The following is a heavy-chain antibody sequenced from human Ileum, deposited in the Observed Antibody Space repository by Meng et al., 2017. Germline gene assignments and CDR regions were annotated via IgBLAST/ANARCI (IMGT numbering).Heavy chain of an antibody. CDR3: ARGVSAAGLFDN. CDR1: GGSIGSAAYY. D-gene: IGHD2-2*01. CDR2: IHYTGST. Sequence: QVQLQESGPGLVKGSQTLSLTCTVSGGSIGSAAYYWTWIRQHPAKGLEWIGYIHYTGSTSYNPSLESRTSTSIDTSNNQFSLKVTPVTAADTAVYYCARGVSAAGLFDNWGPGTLVTVSS. V-gene: IGHV4-31*03. J-gene: IGHJ4*02.